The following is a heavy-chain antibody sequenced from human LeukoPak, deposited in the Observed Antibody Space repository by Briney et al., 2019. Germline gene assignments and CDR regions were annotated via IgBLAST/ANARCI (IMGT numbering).Heavy chain of an antibody. J-gene: IGHJ4*02. CDR1: GFTFSSYW. CDR2: IKQDGSEK. Sequence: PGGSLRLSCAASGFTFSSYWMSWVRQAPGKGLEWVANIKQDGSEKYYVDSVKGRFTISRDNAKNSLYLQMNSLRAEDTAVYYCARDRVSGYCSGGSCYSDYWGQGTLVTVSS. CDR3: ARDRVSGYCSGGSCYSDY. D-gene: IGHD2-15*01. V-gene: IGHV3-7*01.